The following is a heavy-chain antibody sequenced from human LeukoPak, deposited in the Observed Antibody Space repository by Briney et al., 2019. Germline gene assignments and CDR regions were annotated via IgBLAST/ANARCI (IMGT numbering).Heavy chain of an antibody. J-gene: IGHJ3*02. CDR1: GGSISSGGYY. CDR2: IYYSGST. D-gene: IGHD3-22*01. V-gene: IGHV4-31*03. CDR3: ARANYYDSSGYYPPNAFDI. Sequence: KTSETLSLTCTVSGGSISSGGYYWSWIRQHPGKGLEWIGYIYYSGSTYYNPSLKSRVTISVDTSKNQFSLKLSSVTAADTAVYYCARANYYDSSGYYPPNAFDIWGQGTMVTVSS.